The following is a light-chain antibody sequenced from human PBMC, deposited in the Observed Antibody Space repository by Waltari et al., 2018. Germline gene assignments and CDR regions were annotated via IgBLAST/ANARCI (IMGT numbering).Light chain of an antibody. CDR2: DAS. CDR1: QSVSNY. Sequence: SCRASQSVSNYLGWYQQKPGQAPRLLIYDASNRATGIPARFSGSGSRTDFTLTINSLEPEDFAVYYCQQRSNWPLTFGGGTKVEIK. V-gene: IGKV3-11*01. J-gene: IGKJ4*01. CDR3: QQRSNWPLT.